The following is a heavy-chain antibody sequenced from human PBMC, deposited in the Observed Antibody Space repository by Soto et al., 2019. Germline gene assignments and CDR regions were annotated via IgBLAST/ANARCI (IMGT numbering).Heavy chain of an antibody. CDR1: GGSISSGGYS. V-gene: IGHV4-30-2*01. J-gene: IGHJ4*02. D-gene: IGHD6-6*01. CDR2: ISHSGST. CDR3: ASGSHVPHY. Sequence: QLQLQESGSGLVKPSQTLSLTCAVSGGSISSGGYSWSWIRQPPGKGLEWIGYISHSGSTYYNPSXXSRVTISVDRSKNQFSLKLSSVPAADTAIYYCASGSHVPHYWGQGTLVTVSS.